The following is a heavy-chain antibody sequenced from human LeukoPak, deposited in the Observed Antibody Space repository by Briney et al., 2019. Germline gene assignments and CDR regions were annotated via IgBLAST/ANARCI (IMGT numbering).Heavy chain of an antibody. CDR1: GFTFSSCA. D-gene: IGHD3-22*01. CDR2: INGSGGST. J-gene: IGHJ4*02. Sequence: GGSLRLSCAASGFTFSSCAMSWVRQAPGKGLEWVSTINGSGGSTYYADSVKGRFTISRDNSKNTLYLQMNSLRAEDTAVYYCAKSWCYDSSGYYPFDYWGQGTPVAVSS. CDR3: AKSWCYDSSGYYPFDY. V-gene: IGHV3-23*01.